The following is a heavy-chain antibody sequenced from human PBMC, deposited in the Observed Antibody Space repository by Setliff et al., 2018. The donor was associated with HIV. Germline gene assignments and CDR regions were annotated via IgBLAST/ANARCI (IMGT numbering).Heavy chain of an antibody. J-gene: IGHJ4*02. Sequence: GGSLRLSCAASGFTFSTYHMSWVRQAPGKGLEWVAKITQDGSDKHYVDSVKGRFTISRDNAENSVHLQMNSLRVEDTAVYYCTTGEILPHFPYWGQGTLVTVSS. CDR1: GFTFSTYH. CDR2: ITQDGSDK. D-gene: IGHD3-10*01. V-gene: IGHV3-7*03. CDR3: TTGEILPHFPY.